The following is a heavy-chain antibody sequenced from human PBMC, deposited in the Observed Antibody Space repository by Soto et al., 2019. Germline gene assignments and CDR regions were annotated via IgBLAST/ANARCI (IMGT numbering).Heavy chain of an antibody. J-gene: IGHJ3*02. CDR2: ISYDGSNK. Sequence: QVQLVESGGGVVQPGRSLRLSCAASGFTFSSYAMHWVRQAPGKGLEWVAVISYDGSNKYYADSVKGRFTISRDNSKNTLYLQMNRLRAEDTAVYYCARDPSGRWLQFQHAFDIWGQGPMVTVSS. V-gene: IGHV3-30-3*01. D-gene: IGHD5-12*01. CDR1: GFTFSSYA. CDR3: ARDPSGRWLQFQHAFDI.